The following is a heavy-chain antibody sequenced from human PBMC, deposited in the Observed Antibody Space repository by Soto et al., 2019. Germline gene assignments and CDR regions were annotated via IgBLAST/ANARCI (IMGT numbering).Heavy chain of an antibody. Sequence: SVPISLSCAFSGGTIRNGGCYLSWNRQHPGKGLEWIGYIYYSGSTYYNPSLKSRVTISVDTSKNQFSLKLSSVTAADTAVYYCASGASYYYDSSGYSSDAFDIWGQGTMVTVS. CDR1: GGTIRNGGCY. J-gene: IGHJ3*02. V-gene: IGHV4-31*11. CDR3: ASGASYYYDSSGYSSDAFDI. CDR2: IYYSGST. D-gene: IGHD3-22*01.